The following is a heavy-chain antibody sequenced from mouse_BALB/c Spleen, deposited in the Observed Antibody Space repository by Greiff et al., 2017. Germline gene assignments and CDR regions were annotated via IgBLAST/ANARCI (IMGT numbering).Heavy chain of an antibody. Sequence: VQLQQSGPGLVQPSQSLSITCTVSGFSLTSYGVHWVRQSPGKGLEWLGVIWSGGSTDYNAAFISRLSISKDNSKSQVFFKMNSLQANDTARYYCARNLLRIDYAMDYWGEGTSVTVSS. CDR1: GFSLTSYG. V-gene: IGHV2-2*02. CDR3: ARNLLRIDYAMDY. J-gene: IGHJ4*01. D-gene: IGHD1-1*01. CDR2: IWSGGST.